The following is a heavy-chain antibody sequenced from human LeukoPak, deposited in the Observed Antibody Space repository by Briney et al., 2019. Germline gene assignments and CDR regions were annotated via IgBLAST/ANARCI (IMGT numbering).Heavy chain of an antibody. CDR1: GFTFSSYG. V-gene: IGHV3-30*02. Sequence: GGSLRLSCAASGFTFSSYGMHWVRQAPGKGLEWVAFIRYDGSNKYYADSVKGRFTISTDNAKNTLYLQMNSLRAEDTAVYYCAKVNRITMIVGTDCGQGTLFTVSS. CDR2: IRYDGSNK. CDR3: AKVNRITMIVGTD. D-gene: IGHD3-22*01. J-gene: IGHJ4*02.